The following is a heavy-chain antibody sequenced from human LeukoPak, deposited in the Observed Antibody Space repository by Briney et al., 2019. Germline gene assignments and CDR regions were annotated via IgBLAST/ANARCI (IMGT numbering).Heavy chain of an antibody. D-gene: IGHD2-15*01. CDR1: GGSISSYY. V-gene: IGHV4-59*01. Sequence: SETLSLTCTVSGGSISSYYWSWLRQPPGKGLEWVGYIYYSGSTNYNPSLKSRVTISVDTSKNQFSLKLSSVTAADTAVYYCARESVVVAATTYYYYGMDVWGKGTTVTVSS. J-gene: IGHJ6*04. CDR2: IYYSGST. CDR3: ARESVVVAATTYYYYGMDV.